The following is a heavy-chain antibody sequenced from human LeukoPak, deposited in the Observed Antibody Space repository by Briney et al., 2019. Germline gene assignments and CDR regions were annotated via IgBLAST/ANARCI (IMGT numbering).Heavy chain of an antibody. CDR2: ISGSGGST. Sequence: GGSLRLSCAASGFTFSSYAMSWVRQAPGKGLEWVSAISGSGGSTYYADSVKGRFTISRDNSKNTLYLQMNSLRAEDTAVYYCAKDVSGSYQSSEFDYWGQGTLVTVSS. CDR1: GFTFSSYA. CDR3: AKDVSGSYQSSEFDY. V-gene: IGHV3-23*01. J-gene: IGHJ4*02. D-gene: IGHD1-26*01.